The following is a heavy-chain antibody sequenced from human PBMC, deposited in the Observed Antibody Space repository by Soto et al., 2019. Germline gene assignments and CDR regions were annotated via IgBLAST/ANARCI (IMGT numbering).Heavy chain of an antibody. J-gene: IGHJ5*02. CDR1: GFTFDDYA. CDR2: ISWNSGSI. V-gene: IGHV3-9*01. D-gene: IGHD3-9*01. Sequence: PGGSLRLSCAASGFTFDDYAMHWVRQAPGKGLEWVSGISWNSGSIGYADSVKGRFTISRDNAKNSLYLQMNSLRAEDTAVYYCAREYDILNWFDPWGQGTLVTVSS. CDR3: AREYDILNWFDP.